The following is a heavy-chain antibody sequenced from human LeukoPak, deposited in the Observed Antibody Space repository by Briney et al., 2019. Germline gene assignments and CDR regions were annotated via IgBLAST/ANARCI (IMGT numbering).Heavy chain of an antibody. D-gene: IGHD4-17*01. CDR2: IYPGDSDT. CDR1: GYSFTTYW. J-gene: IGHJ4*02. V-gene: IGHV5-51*01. Sequence: GESLKISCKGSGYSFTTYWIGWVRQLSGKGLECMGIIYPGDSDTRYSPSFQGQVTISADKSISTAYLQWSSLKASDTAMYYCARHEEDDYGDQGGFDYWGQGTLVTVSS. CDR3: ARHEEDDYGDQGGFDY.